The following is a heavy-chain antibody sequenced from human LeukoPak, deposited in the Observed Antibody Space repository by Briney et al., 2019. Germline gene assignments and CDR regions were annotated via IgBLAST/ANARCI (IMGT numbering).Heavy chain of an antibody. D-gene: IGHD3-10*01. J-gene: IGHJ5*02. V-gene: IGHV3-30*07. CDR3: ARQAFTMVRGVIPFWFDP. Sequence: DSVKGRFTISRDNSKNSLYLQMNSLRAEDTAVYYCARQAFTMVRGVIPFWFDPWGQGTLVTVSS.